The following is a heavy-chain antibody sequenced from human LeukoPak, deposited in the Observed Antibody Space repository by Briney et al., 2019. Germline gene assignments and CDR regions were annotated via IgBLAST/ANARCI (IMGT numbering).Heavy chain of an antibody. CDR1: GYSFTNHW. Sequence: GESLKISCKGFGYSFTNHWIGWVRQMPGKGLEWMGIIYPGDSDTRYSPSFQGQVTISADKSISTAYLQWSSLKASDTAMYYCARDKDSSSHTPHFDPWGQGTLVTVSS. CDR3: ARDKDSSSHTPHFDP. V-gene: IGHV5-51*01. D-gene: IGHD6-6*01. J-gene: IGHJ5*02. CDR2: IYPGDSDT.